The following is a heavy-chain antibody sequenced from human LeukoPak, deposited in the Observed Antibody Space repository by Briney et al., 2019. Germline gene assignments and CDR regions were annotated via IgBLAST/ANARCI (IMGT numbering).Heavy chain of an antibody. V-gene: IGHV3-7*05. J-gene: IGHJ4*02. CDR1: GFTFSSSW. Sequence: GGSLRLSCAAAGFTFSSSWMTWVRQAPGKGLEWVAHIKEDGTDKYYVDSVTGRFTISRDNTKNSLYLQMSSLRAEDTAVYYCATWSDAWEFDYWGQGSLVSVSS. CDR2: IKEDGTDK. CDR3: ATWSDAWEFDY. D-gene: IGHD1-26*01.